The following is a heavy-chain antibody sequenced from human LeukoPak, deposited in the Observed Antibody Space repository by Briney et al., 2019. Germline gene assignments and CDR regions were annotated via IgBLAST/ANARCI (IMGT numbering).Heavy chain of an antibody. CDR3: GRGGYDVDV. D-gene: IGHD3-16*01. J-gene: IGHJ6*02. CDR1: GSTFSSYS. V-gene: IGHV3-66*01. CDR2: IFAGVGT. Sequence: GGSLRLSCAASGSTFSSYSMNWVRQAPGKGLEWVSIIFAGVGTYYADSVKGRFTISRNTSKNTLYLQMNSLRAEDTAVYYCGRGGYDVDVWGQGTTVSVSS.